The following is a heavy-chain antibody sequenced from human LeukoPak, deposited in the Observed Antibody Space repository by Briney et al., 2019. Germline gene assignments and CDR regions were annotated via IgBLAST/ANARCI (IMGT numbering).Heavy chain of an antibody. J-gene: IGHJ3*02. CDR3: ARPSRSYYGSGSQRDDAFDI. CDR2: IYYSGST. V-gene: IGHV4-39*01. D-gene: IGHD3-10*01. Sequence: SETLSLTCTVSGGSISSSSYYWGWIRQPPGKGLEWIGSIYYSGSTYYNPSLKSRVTISVDTSKNQFSLKLSSVTAADTAVYYCARPSRSYYGSGSQRDDAFDIWGQGTMVTVSS. CDR1: GGSISSSSYY.